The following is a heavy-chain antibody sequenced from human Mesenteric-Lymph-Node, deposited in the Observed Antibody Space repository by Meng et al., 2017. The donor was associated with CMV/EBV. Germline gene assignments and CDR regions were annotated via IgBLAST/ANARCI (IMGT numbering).Heavy chain of an antibody. CDR3: AKENQVGGIAAV. J-gene: IGHJ4*02. V-gene: IGHV3-23*01. CDR1: GFTFDDYG. CDR2: ISGSGDNT. D-gene: IGHD6-13*01. Sequence: GESLKISCAASGFTFDDYGMSWVRQAPGKGLEWVSAISGSGDNTYYGDSMRGRVTISRDNSKNTVYLQMNSLRVEDTAVYYCAKENQVGGIAAVWGQGTLVTVSS.